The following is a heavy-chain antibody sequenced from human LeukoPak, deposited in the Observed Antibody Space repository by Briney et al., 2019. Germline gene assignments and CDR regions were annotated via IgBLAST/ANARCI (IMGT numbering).Heavy chain of an antibody. CDR2: IIPIFGTA. CDR1: GGTFSSYA. D-gene: IGHD4-11*01. V-gene: IGHV1-69*01. J-gene: IGHJ6*03. Sequence: ASVKVSCKASGGTFSSYAISWVRQAPGQGLEWMGGIIPIFGTANYAQKFQCRVTITADESTSTAYMELSSLRSEDTAVYYCARDSSNYEYYYYYMDVWGKGTTVTVSS. CDR3: ARDSSNYEYYYYYMDV.